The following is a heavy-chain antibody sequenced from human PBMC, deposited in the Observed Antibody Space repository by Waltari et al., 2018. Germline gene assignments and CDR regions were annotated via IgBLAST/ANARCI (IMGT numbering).Heavy chain of an antibody. CDR1: GFTFSSHW. D-gene: IGHD2-2*03. CDR2: IKKDGSEK. J-gene: IGHJ3*02. CDR3: ARDSGYCTTTSCRGDAFDI. Sequence: EVQLVASGGGLVQPGGSLRLSCAASGFTFSSHWMSWVRRAPGKGLEWVANIKKDGSEKYHVDSVKGRFTIARDNAKNSLYLQMNSLRAEDTAVYYCARDSGYCTTTSCRGDAFDIWGQGTIVTVSS. V-gene: IGHV3-7*03.